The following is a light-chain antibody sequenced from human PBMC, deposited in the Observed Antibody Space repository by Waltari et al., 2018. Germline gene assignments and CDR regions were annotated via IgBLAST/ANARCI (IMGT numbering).Light chain of an antibody. J-gene: IGKJ2*01. CDR3: QQRTYWPQT. CDR2: DAS. Sequence: EIVLTQSPATLSLSPGERATLSCRASQSVKTYLGWYQQKAGQAPRLLIYDASNSATGVPARFSGSGAGTDFTLTISSLEPEDFAIYYCQQRTYWPQTFGQGTTLEIK. V-gene: IGKV3-11*01. CDR1: QSVKTY.